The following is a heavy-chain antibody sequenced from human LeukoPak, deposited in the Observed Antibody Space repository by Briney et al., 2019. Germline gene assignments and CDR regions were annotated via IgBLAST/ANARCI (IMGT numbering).Heavy chain of an antibody. Sequence: GGSLRLSCAASGFTFGTYAMGWVRQAPGKGLQWASSIKGGGGDPFYADSVKGRFTISSDNSKNTLFLQLNSLRAEDTAVYYCAKGGHDFNPFYWWGQGPLVTVSS. CDR1: GFTFGTYA. CDR3: AKGGHDFNPFYW. V-gene: IGHV3-23*01. D-gene: IGHD2-21*02. CDR2: IKGGGGDP. J-gene: IGHJ4*02.